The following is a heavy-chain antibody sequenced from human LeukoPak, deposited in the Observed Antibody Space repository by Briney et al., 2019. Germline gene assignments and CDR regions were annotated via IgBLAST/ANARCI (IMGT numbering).Heavy chain of an antibody. Sequence: GGSLRLSCAASGFTFNSYGMHWVRQVPGKGLEWVAIISYDGTNKYYADSVKGRFTISRDSSKNTLYLQMNSLRPEDTAVYYCARAHLSSASTDYMTVWGKGTTITVSS. D-gene: IGHD6-6*01. J-gene: IGHJ6*03. CDR2: ISYDGTNK. V-gene: IGHV3-30*03. CDR1: GFTFNSYG. CDR3: ARAHLSSASTDYMTV.